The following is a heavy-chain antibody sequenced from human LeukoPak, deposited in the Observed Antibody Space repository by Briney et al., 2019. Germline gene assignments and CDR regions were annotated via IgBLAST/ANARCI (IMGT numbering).Heavy chain of an antibody. D-gene: IGHD6-13*01. Sequence: GGSLRLSCAASGFTFDDHAMHWVRQAPGKGLEWISLISWDGGTTYYADSAKGRFTISRDNSKSSVYLQMNSLRPEDTAIYYCTEGLRFAAALTPFDXWXQGTL. CDR1: GFTFDDHA. J-gene: IGHJ4*02. V-gene: IGHV3-43D*03. CDR2: ISWDGGTT. CDR3: TEGLRFAAALTPFDX.